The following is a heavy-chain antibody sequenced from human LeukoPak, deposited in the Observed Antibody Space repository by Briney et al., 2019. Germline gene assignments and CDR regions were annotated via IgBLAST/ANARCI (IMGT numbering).Heavy chain of an antibody. Sequence: ASVKVSCKASVYTFTSYGIRWVRQAPGQGLEWMGWISAYNGNTNYAQKLQGRVTMTTDTSTSTAYMELRSLRSDDTAVYYCARVDRYDFWSGSDYWGQGTLVTVSS. V-gene: IGHV1-18*01. D-gene: IGHD3-3*01. CDR1: VYTFTSYG. CDR2: ISAYNGNT. J-gene: IGHJ4*02. CDR3: ARVDRYDFWSGSDY.